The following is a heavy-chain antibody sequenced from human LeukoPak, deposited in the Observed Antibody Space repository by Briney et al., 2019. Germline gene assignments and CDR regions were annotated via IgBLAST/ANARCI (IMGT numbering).Heavy chain of an antibody. V-gene: IGHV3-9*01. CDR1: GFTFDDYA. D-gene: IGHD5-18*01. CDR3: AKPYSYGST. J-gene: IGHJ5*02. Sequence: SLRLSCAASGFTFDDYALHWVRQAPGKGLEWVSGISWSSGSTAYADSVKGRFTISRDNSKNTLYLQMNSLRAEDTAVYYCAKPYSYGSTWGQGTLVTVSS. CDR2: ISWSSGST.